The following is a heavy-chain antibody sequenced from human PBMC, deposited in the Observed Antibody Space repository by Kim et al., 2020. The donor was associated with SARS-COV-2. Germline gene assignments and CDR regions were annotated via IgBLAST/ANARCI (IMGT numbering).Heavy chain of an antibody. CDR1: GGSFSGYY. Sequence: SETLSLTCAVYGGSFSGYYWSWIRQPPGKGLEWIGEINHSGSTNYNPSLKSRVTISVDTSKNQFSLKLSSVTAADTAVYYCARGLPRRRFTVGATGGGLDYWGQGTLVTVSS. D-gene: IGHD1-26*01. CDR3: ARGLPRRRFTVGATGGGLDY. J-gene: IGHJ4*02. V-gene: IGHV4-34*01. CDR2: INHSGST.